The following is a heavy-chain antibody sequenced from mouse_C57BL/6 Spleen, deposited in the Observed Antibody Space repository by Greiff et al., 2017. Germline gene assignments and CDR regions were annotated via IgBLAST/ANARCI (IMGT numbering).Heavy chain of an antibody. D-gene: IGHD2-1*01. CDR2: INPGSGGT. V-gene: IGHV1-54*01. Sequence: VQLQQSGAELVRPGTSVKVSCKASGYAFTNYLIEWVKQRPGQGLEWIGVINPGSGGTNYNEKFKGKATLTADKSTSTAYMQLSSLTSEDSAVYFCAVIYDGNSDYWGQGTTLTVSS. CDR1: GYAFTNYL. J-gene: IGHJ2*01. CDR3: AVIYDGNSDY.